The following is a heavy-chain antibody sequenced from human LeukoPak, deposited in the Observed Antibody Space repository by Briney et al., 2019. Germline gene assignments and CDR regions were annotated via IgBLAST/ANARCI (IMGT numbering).Heavy chain of an antibody. V-gene: IGHV3-30*18. Sequence: PGGSLRLSCAASGFTFSSYGIHWVRQAPGKGLEWVAVISYDGGNKYFADSVKGRFTISRDNSKNTVYLQMSSLRTDDTAVYYCAQTVEPMGNWYFDLCGRGTLVTVSS. CDR1: GFTFSSYG. CDR3: AQTVEPMGNWYFDL. D-gene: IGHD1-14*01. J-gene: IGHJ2*01. CDR2: ISYDGGNK.